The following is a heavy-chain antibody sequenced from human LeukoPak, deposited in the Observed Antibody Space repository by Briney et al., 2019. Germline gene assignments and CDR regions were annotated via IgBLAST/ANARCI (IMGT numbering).Heavy chain of an antibody. CDR3: AREGEIGYDLSDY. CDR1: GYTFTNYY. V-gene: IGHV1-46*01. CDR2: INPSGGST. D-gene: IGHD5-12*01. J-gene: IGHJ4*02. Sequence: ASVKVSCKASGYTFTNYYMNWVRQAPGQGLEWMGIINPSGGSTGYARKFQGRVTVTRDTSTSTVYMELSSLRSEDTAMYYCAREGEIGYDLSDYWGQGTLVTVSS.